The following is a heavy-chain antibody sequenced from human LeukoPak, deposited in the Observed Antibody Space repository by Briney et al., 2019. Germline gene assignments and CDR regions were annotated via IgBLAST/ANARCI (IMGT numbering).Heavy chain of an antibody. V-gene: IGHV3-53*01. J-gene: IGHJ4*02. CDR1: GFTVSNNY. Sequence: GGSLRLSCAVSGFTVSNNYMSWVRQAPGKGLEWVSVMYSGGSTYYADSVKGRFTISRDNSKNTVYLQKNSLRAEDTAVYYCARLDVVAGRAYWGLGTLVTVSS. CDR2: MYSGGST. D-gene: IGHD6-19*01. CDR3: ARLDVVAGRAY.